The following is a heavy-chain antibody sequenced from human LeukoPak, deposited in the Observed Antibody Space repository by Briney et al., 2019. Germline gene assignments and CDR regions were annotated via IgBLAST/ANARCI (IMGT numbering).Heavy chain of an antibody. CDR2: ISSSSSYI. D-gene: IGHD3-22*01. J-gene: IGHJ3*02. Sequence: GGSLRLSCAASGFTFSSYSMNWVRQAPGKGLEWVSSISSSSSYIYYADSVKDRFTISRDNAKNSLYLQMNSLRAEDTAVYYCARSRRNYYDSSGYFPGDAFDIWGQGTMVTVSS. CDR3: ARSRRNYYDSSGYFPGDAFDI. V-gene: IGHV3-21*01. CDR1: GFTFSSYS.